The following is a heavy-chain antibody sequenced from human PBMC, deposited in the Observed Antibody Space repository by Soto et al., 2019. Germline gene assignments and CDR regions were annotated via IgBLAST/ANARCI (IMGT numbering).Heavy chain of an antibody. CDR2: IYHSGST. V-gene: IGHV4-4*02. J-gene: IGHJ6*02. Sequence: SETLSLTCAVSGGSISSSYWWSWVRQPPGKGLEWIGEIYHSGSTNYNTSLKSRVTISVDKSKNQFSLKVTSVTAADTAVYYCARVSGSYYYGMDVWGQGTKVTVSS. CDR1: GGSISSSYW. CDR3: ARVSGSYYYGMDV.